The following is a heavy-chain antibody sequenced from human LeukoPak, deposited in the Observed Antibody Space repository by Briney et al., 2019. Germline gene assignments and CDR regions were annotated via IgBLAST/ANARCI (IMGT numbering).Heavy chain of an antibody. Sequence: GGPLRLSCAASGFTFTTYWMGWVRQAPGKGPEWVANINQVGSSKYFVDSVKGRFIISRDNAKNSLYLQMNSLRDEDTAVYYCANLGPPGRDHYLESWGQGTLVTASS. J-gene: IGHJ4*02. CDR1: GFTFTTYW. CDR2: INQVGSSK. V-gene: IGHV3-7*01. CDR3: ANLGPPGRDHYLES. D-gene: IGHD5-24*01.